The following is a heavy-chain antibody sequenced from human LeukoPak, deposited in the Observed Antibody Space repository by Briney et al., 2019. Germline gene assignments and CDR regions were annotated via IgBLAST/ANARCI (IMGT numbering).Heavy chain of an antibody. CDR1: GFTFSSYE. J-gene: IGHJ6*03. CDR2: ISSSGSTI. V-gene: IGHV3-48*03. CDR3: ARGLAPKLLWFVEPYYMDV. Sequence: GGSLRLSYAASGFTFSSYEMNWVRQAPGKGLEWVSYISSSGSTIYYADSVKGRFTISRDNAKNSLYLQMNSLRAEDTAVYYCARGLAPKLLWFVEPYYMDVWGKGTTVTISS. D-gene: IGHD3-10*01.